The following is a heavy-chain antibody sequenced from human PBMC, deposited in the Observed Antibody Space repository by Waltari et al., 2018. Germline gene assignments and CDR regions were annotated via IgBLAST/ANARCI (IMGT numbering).Heavy chain of an antibody. J-gene: IGHJ6*02. V-gene: IGHV1-69*01. CDR1: GGTFSSYA. CDR2: IIPIFGTA. Sequence: QVQLVQSGAEVKKPGSSVKVSCKASGGTFSSYAISWVRPAPGQGLEWMGGIIPIFGTANYAQKFQGRVTITADESTSTAYMELSSLRSEDTAVYYCARVSRSSIAARHHYYYYYYGMDVWGQGTTVTVSS. D-gene: IGHD6-6*01. CDR3: ARVSRSSIAARHHYYYYYYGMDV.